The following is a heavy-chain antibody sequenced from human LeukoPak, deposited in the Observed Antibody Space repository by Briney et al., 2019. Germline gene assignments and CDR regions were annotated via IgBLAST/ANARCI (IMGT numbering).Heavy chain of an antibody. V-gene: IGHV1-18*01. Sequence: ASVKVSCKASGYTFTSYGISWVRQAPGQGLEWMGWISAYNGNTNYAQKLQGRVTMTTDTSTSTAYMELRSLRSDDTAVYYCARKYYDSSGYYYYYGMDVWGQGTTVTVSS. CDR3: ARKYYDSSGYYYYYGMDV. CDR1: GYTFTSYG. J-gene: IGHJ6*02. D-gene: IGHD3-22*01. CDR2: ISAYNGNT.